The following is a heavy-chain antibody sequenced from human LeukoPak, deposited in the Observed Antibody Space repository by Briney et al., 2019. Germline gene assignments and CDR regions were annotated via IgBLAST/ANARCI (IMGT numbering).Heavy chain of an antibody. Sequence: GGSLRLSCAASGVTVSSNYMSWGRQAPGKGLEWVSVIYSGGSTYYADSVKGRFTISRDNSKNTLYLQMNSLRAEDTAVYYCARGHYYGDYDHWGQGTLVTVSS. CDR2: IYSGGST. D-gene: IGHD4-17*01. CDR1: GVTVSSNY. V-gene: IGHV3-53*01. J-gene: IGHJ5*02. CDR3: ARGHYYGDYDH.